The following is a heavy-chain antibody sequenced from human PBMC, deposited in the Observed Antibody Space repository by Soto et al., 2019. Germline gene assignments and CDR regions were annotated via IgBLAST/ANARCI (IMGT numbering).Heavy chain of an antibody. D-gene: IGHD3-22*01. V-gene: IGHV3-33*01. J-gene: IGHJ4*02. CDR1: GFTFSSYG. Sequence: QVQLVESGGGVVQPGRSLRLSCAASGFTFSSYGMHWVRQAPGKGLEWVAVIWYDGSNKYYADSVKGRFTISRDNSKNTLYLQMNSLRAEDTAVYYCARARTYYYDSSGSEGDYWGQGTLVTVSS. CDR3: ARARTYYYDSSGSEGDY. CDR2: IWYDGSNK.